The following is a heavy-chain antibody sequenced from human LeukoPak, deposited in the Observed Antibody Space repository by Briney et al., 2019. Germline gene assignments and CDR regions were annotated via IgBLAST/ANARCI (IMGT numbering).Heavy chain of an antibody. CDR1: GFTFSSYA. V-gene: IGHV3-23*01. J-gene: IGHJ5*02. CDR3: AKDSGAPWFDP. Sequence: PGGSLRLSCAASGFTFSSYAMNWVRQAPGKGLEWVAGISGSGGNTYSADSVKDRFTISRDNSNNTLYLQMNSLRAEDTAVYYCAKDSGAPWFDPWGQGTLVTVSS. D-gene: IGHD3-10*01. CDR2: ISGSGGNT.